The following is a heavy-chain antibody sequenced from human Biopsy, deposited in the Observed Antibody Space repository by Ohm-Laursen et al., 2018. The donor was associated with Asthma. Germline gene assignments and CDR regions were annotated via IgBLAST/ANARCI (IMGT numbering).Heavy chain of an antibody. CDR1: GFTFSSYG. CDR2: IWYDGSNT. V-gene: IGHV3-33*01. CDR3: ARDIVATMIGYYYYGMDV. J-gene: IGHJ6*02. D-gene: IGHD5-12*01. Sequence: SLRLSCAASGFTFSSYGMHWVRQAPGKGLEWVAIIWYDGSNTYYADSVKGRFTISRDNSKNTLYLQMNSLGAEDTAVYYCARDIVATMIGYYYYGMDVWGQGTTVTVSS.